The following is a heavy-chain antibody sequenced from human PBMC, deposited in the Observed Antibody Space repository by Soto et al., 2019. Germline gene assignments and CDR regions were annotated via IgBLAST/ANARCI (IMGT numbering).Heavy chain of an antibody. CDR1: GFTFSSYA. D-gene: IGHD6-13*01. CDR2: VGGSGGST. V-gene: IGHV3-23*01. CDR3: AYSSTPFDY. J-gene: IGHJ4*02. Sequence: EVQLLESGGGLVQPGGSLRLSCAASGFTFSSYAMSWVRQAPGKGLEWVSAVGGSGGSTYYADSVKGRFTISRDNSKNTLYLQMTSLRAEDTAVYYCAYSSTPFDYWGQGTLVTVSS.